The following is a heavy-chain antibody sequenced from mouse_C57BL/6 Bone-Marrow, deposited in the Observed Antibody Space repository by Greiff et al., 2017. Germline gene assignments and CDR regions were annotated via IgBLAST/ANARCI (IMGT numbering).Heavy chain of an antibody. Sequence: EVQLVESGGDLVKPGGSLKLSCAASGFTFSSYGMSWVRQTPDKRLEWVATISSGGSYTYYPDSVKGRFTISRDNAKNTLYLQMSSLKSEDTAMYYCARHRWLLRIYYAMDYWGQGTSVTVSS. V-gene: IGHV5-6*01. J-gene: IGHJ4*01. CDR1: GFTFSSYG. D-gene: IGHD2-3*01. CDR2: ISSGGSYT. CDR3: ARHRWLLRIYYAMDY.